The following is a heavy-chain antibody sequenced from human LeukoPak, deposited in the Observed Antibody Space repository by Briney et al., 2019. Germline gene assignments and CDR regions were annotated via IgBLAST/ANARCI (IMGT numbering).Heavy chain of an antibody. Sequence: SVKVSCKASGGTFSSYAISWVRQAPGQGLEWMGGIIPIFGTANYAQKFQGRVTITTDESTSTAYMELSSLRSEDTAVYYCARGAKILWFGELLSHPLDYWGQGTLVTVSS. CDR2: IIPIFGTA. CDR1: GGTFSSYA. J-gene: IGHJ4*02. D-gene: IGHD3-10*01. CDR3: ARGAKILWFGELLSHPLDY. V-gene: IGHV1-69*05.